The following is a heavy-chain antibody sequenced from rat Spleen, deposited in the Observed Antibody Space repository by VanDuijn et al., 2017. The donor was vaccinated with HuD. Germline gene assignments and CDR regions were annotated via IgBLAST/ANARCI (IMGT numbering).Heavy chain of an antibody. Sequence: EVKLVESGGGLVQPGRSLKLSCAASGFTFDDYGMAWVRQAPTKGLEWVASITTGGGNTYYRDSVKGRFTISRDIAKSILFLEMDSLRSEDTATYYCARPTEGIAWFVYWGQGTLVTVSS. D-gene: IGHD1-11*01. CDR2: ITTGGGNT. CDR3: ARPTEGIAWFVY. J-gene: IGHJ3*01. CDR1: GFTFDDYG. V-gene: IGHV5S13*01.